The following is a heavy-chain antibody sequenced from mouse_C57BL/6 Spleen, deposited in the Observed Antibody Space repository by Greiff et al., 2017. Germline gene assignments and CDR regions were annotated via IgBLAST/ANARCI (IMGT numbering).Heavy chain of an antibody. CDR3: ARGGAFAY. CDR1: GYTFTSYW. CDR2: INPSSGYT. J-gene: IGHJ3*01. V-gene: IGHV1-7*01. Sequence: QVQLQQSGAELAKPGASVKMSCKASGYTFTSYWMHWVKQRHGQGLEWIGYINPSSGYTKYNQKFKDKATLTGDKSSSTAYMQLSSLTYDDSAVYYCARGGAFAYWGQGTLVTVSA. D-gene: IGHD3-1*01.